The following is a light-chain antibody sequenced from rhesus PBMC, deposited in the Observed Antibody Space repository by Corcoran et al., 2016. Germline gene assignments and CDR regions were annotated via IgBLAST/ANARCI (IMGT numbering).Light chain of an antibody. CDR3: PQYITWPFT. V-gene: IGKV3-42*03. CDR2: GAS. J-gene: IGKJ3*01. Sequence: EIVLTQSPATLSLSPGERATLSCRASQSVSSSLAWYQQKPEQAPRLLIYGASSRATGIPDRCSGSGSGTDFTLTISSLEPVDFAVYYCPQYITWPFTFGPGTKLDIK. CDR1: QSVSSS.